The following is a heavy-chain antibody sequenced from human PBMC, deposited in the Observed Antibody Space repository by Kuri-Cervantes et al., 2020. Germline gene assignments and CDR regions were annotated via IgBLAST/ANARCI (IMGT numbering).Heavy chain of an antibody. J-gene: IGHJ6*02. Sequence: LSLTCAASGFTFSGYYMSWIRQAPGKGLEWVAIMSYDGSNKYYADSVKGRFTISRDNSKSTLYLQMNSLRAEDTAVYYCARDIRRFYGMDVWGQGTTVTVSS. V-gene: IGHV3-30-3*01. CDR3: ARDIRRFYGMDV. CDR1: GFTFSGYY. CDR2: MSYDGSNK. D-gene: IGHD1-14*01.